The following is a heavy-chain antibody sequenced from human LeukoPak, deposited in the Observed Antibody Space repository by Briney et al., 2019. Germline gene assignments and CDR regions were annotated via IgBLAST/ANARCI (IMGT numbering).Heavy chain of an antibody. CDR1: GGSISSGDYY. V-gene: IGHV4-30-4*01. D-gene: IGHD4-17*01. CDR3: ARVWLGDYYLDY. Sequence: PSQTLSLTCTVSGGSISSGDYYWSWIRQPPGKGLEWIGYIYYSGSTYYNPSLKSRVTISVDRSKNQFSLKLSSVTAADTAVYYCARVWLGDYYLDYWGQGTLVTVSS. J-gene: IGHJ4*02. CDR2: IYYSGST.